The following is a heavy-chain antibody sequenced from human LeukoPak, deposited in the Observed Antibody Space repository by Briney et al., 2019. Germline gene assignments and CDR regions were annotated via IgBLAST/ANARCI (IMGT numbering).Heavy chain of an antibody. J-gene: IGHJ4*02. CDR2: VKQDGSEK. CDR3: TRVGPGGAGAFDY. Sequence: GGSLRLSCAASGFTFSSYWMSWVRQAPGKGLEWVANVKQDGSEKDYVDCVKGRFTISRDNAKNLLYLQMNSLRTEETAVYYCTRVGPGGAGAFDYWGQGTLVTVSS. D-gene: IGHD6-13*01. V-gene: IGHV3-7*01. CDR1: GFTFSSYW.